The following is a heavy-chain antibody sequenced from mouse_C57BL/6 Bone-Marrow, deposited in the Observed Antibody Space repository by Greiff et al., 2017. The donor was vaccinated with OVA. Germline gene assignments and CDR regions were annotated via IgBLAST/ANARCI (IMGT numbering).Heavy chain of an antibody. CDR1: GYSITSGYY. Sequence: EVKLQESGPGLVKPSQSLSLTCSVTGYSITSGYYWNWIRQFPGNKLEWMGYISYDGSNNYNPSLKNRISITRDTSKNQFFLKLNSVTTEDTATYYCARHYDQYYYAMDYWGQGTSVTVSS. CDR3: ARHYDQYYYAMDY. D-gene: IGHD2-4*01. CDR2: ISYDGSN. V-gene: IGHV3-6*01. J-gene: IGHJ4*01.